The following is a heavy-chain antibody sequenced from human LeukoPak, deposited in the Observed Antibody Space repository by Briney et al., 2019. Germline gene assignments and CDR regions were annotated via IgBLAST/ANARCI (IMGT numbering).Heavy chain of an antibody. D-gene: IGHD2-2*01. J-gene: IGHJ4*02. Sequence: GGSLRLSCAASGFTFSSYWMSWVRQAPGKGLEWVANIKQDGSEKYYVDSVKGRFTISRDNAKNSLYLQMNSLRAEDTAVYYCARGYEYLLLIGSCFDYWGQGTLVTVSS. CDR1: GFTFSSYW. CDR2: IKQDGSEK. V-gene: IGHV3-7*01. CDR3: ARGYEYLLLIGSCFDY.